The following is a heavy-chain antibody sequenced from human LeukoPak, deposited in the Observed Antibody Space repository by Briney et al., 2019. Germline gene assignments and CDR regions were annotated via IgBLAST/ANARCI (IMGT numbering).Heavy chain of an antibody. Sequence: GGSLRLSCAASGFTFSSYWMHWVRQAPGKGLVWVSRINSDGSSTSYADSVKGRFTISRDNAKNSLYLQMNSLRAEDTAVYYCARADYYDSSGYYYFDAFDIWGQGTMVTVSS. J-gene: IGHJ3*02. CDR2: INSDGSST. D-gene: IGHD3-22*01. V-gene: IGHV3-74*01. CDR3: ARADYYDSSGYYYFDAFDI. CDR1: GFTFSSYW.